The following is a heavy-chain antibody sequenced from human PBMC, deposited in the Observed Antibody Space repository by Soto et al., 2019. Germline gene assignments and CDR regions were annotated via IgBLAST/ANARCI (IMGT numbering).Heavy chain of an antibody. CDR3: VKDGGYCSSSTCYSPRNHYFDS. J-gene: IGHJ4*02. CDR1: VFIFSDYW. CDR2: IKFDGSEK. V-gene: IGHV3-7*03. Sequence: WSLRLSCAASVFIFSDYWMSWVRQAPGKGPEWVANIKFDGSEKQYVDSVRGRFTISRDNSRNSLFLQMNSLRAGDTAVYYCVKDGGYCSSSTCYSPRNHYFDSWGQGTLVTVSS. D-gene: IGHD2-2*01.